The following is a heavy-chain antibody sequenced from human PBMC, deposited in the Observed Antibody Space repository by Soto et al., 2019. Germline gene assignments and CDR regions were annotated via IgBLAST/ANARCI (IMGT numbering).Heavy chain of an antibody. CDR3: ARSTSWTRPNWFDP. V-gene: IGHV4-31*03. J-gene: IGHJ5*02. CDR2: IYYSGST. CDR1: GGSISSGGYY. Sequence: SETLSLTCTVSGGSISSGGYYWSWIRQHPGKGLVWIGYIYYSGSTFYNPSLKSRVTISVGTSKNQFSLKLRSVTAADTAVYYCARSTSWTRPNWFDPWGQGTLVTVSS.